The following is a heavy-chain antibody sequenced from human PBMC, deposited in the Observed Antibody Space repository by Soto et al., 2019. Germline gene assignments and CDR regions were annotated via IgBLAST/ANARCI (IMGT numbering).Heavy chain of an antibody. V-gene: IGHV3-33*01. CDR2: IWYDGSNK. CDR1: GFTFSSYG. D-gene: IGHD3-10*01. J-gene: IGHJ4*02. CDR3: VTRGVVTLDY. Sequence: QVQLVESGGGVVQPGRSLRLSCAASGFTFSSYGMHWVRQAPGKGLEWVAVIWYDGSNKYYADSVKGRFTISRDNSKNSLYLQMNSLRAEDTAVYYCVTRGVVTLDYWGQGTLVTVSS.